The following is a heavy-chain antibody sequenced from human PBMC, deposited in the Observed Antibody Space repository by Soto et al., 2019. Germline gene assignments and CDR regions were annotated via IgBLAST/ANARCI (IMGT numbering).Heavy chain of an antibody. CDR2: ISSSSRSI. D-gene: IGHD2-8*01. J-gene: IGHJ6*02. CDR3: ARGLYDMGMGMDV. Sequence: PVGSLRLSCAASGLTFSSSSFHWVRQAPGKGLEWISYISSSSRSIYYADSLKGRFTISRDNAKNSLYLQVISLRDEDTAVYFCARGLYDMGMGMDVWGQGTTVTVSS. V-gene: IGHV3-48*02. CDR1: GLTFSSSS.